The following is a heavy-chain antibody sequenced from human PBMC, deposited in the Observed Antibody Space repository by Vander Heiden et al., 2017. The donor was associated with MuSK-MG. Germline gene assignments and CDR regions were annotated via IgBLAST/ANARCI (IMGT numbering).Heavy chain of an antibody. D-gene: IGHD3-10*01. V-gene: IGHV3-48*02. CDR3: AREFSMVRGVIGY. CDR2: ISISSGVI. CDR1: GFPFRSYA. J-gene: IGHJ4*02. Sequence: EVLLVESGGGLVKPGGSLRLSCSASGFPFRSYAINWVRQAPGKGLEWLSYISISSGVIHYADSVKGRFSTSRDDAKKSVYLQLNSLRDEDTAVYYCAREFSMVRGVIGYWGQGTLVTVSS.